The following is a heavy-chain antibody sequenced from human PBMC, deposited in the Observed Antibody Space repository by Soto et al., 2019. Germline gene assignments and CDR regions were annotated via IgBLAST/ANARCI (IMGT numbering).Heavy chain of an antibody. Sequence: LRLSCVACGFPFRSYAISWVRQTPGKGLEWVSGISGSGGRTYYADSVKGRFTISRDNSNNTLSLQMHILRVEDTAAYFCAKGGYYSLFDIWGQGTMVTVSS. CDR2: ISGSGGRT. J-gene: IGHJ3*02. V-gene: IGHV3-23*01. CDR3: AKGGYYSLFDI. CDR1: GFPFRSYA. D-gene: IGHD3-16*01.